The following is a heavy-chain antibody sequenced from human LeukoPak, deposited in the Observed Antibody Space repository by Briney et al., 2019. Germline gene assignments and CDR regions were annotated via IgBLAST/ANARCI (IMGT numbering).Heavy chain of an antibody. CDR3: AKSRSGSANWALQIFDN. Sequence: PGGSLRLSCAASGFRAASGFTFRSYAMTWVRQAPGKGLEWVSSIRGSGDGTNYADSVKGRFTISRDNSNNSLFVQMNSLRAEDTAVYFCAKSRSGSANWALQIFDNWGQGTLVTVSS. J-gene: IGHJ4*02. CDR1: GFTFRSYA. D-gene: IGHD1-1*01. CDR2: IRGSGDGT. V-gene: IGHV3-23*01.